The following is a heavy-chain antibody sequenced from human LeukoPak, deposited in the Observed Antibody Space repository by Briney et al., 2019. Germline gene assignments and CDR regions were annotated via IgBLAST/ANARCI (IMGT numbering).Heavy chain of an antibody. CDR1: GGSISSGGYY. V-gene: IGHV4-31*03. Sequence: PSQTLSLTCTVSGGSISSGGYYWSWIRQHPGKGLEWIGYIYYSGSTYYNPSLKSRVTISVDTSKNQFSLKLSSVTAADTAVYYCARDVIDSGGWHTTFDYWGQGTLVTVSS. D-gene: IGHD6-19*01. CDR2: IYYSGST. J-gene: IGHJ4*02. CDR3: ARDVIDSGGWHTTFDY.